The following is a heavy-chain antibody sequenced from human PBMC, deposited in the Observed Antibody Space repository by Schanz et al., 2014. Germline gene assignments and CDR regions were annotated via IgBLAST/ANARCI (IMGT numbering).Heavy chain of an antibody. Sequence: VQLVESGGGVVQPGRSLRLSCAGSGFSFSGFGMHWVRQAPGKGLVWVSRTSHDGSFTTFADSVKGRFTISRDNARNTLYLQMNSLRAEDTAVYYCTRDTDYHFDYWGQGTLVTVSS. CDR3: TRDTDYHFDY. V-gene: IGHV3-74*01. J-gene: IGHJ4*02. CDR1: GFSFSGFG. D-gene: IGHD4-17*01. CDR2: TSHDGSFT.